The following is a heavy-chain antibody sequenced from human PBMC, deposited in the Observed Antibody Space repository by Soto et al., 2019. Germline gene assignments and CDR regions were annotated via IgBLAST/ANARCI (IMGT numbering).Heavy chain of an antibody. CDR2: ISGSGGST. D-gene: IGHD5-12*01. J-gene: IGHJ4*02. V-gene: IGHV3-23*01. CDR3: AKGPGYSGYDYVDY. Sequence: GGSLRLSCAASGFTFSSYAMSWVRQAPGKGLEWVSAISGSGGSTYYADSVKGRFTISRDNSKNTLHLQMNSLRAEDTAVYYCAKGPGYSGYDYVDYWGQGTLVTVSS. CDR1: GFTFSSYA.